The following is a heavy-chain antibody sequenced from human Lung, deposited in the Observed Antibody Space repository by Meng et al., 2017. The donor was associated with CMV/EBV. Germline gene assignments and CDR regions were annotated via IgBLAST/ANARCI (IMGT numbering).Heavy chain of an antibody. D-gene: IGHD3-10*01. Sequence: GGSLRLXCVASGFSFSTYAMHWVRQAPGKGLEWVAFIRFDGSNRDYAGSVKGRFTISRDNSKNTLYVQMNNLRPEDTAVYYCAKDGGGTLRGAIITKYYFDYWGQGPXVTVAS. CDR1: GFSFSTYA. CDR3: AKDGGGTLRGAIITKYYFDY. J-gene: IGHJ4*02. CDR2: IRFDGSNR. V-gene: IGHV3-30*02.